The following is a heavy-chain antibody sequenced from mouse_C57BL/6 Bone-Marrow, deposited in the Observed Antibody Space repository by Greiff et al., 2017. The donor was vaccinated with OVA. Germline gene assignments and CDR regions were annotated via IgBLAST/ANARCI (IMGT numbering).Heavy chain of an antibody. CDR3: ARGYF. CDR1: GYAFSSYW. Sequence: VKLQQSGAELVKPGASVALSCKASGYAFSSYWMNWVKQRPVQGLEWIGPIYPGAGDTNYNRKFKGKATLTADKSSSTASMQLSSLSSEDSAVYCCARGYFWGQGSTLTVSS. CDR2: IYPGAGDT. V-gene: IGHV1-80*01. J-gene: IGHJ2*01.